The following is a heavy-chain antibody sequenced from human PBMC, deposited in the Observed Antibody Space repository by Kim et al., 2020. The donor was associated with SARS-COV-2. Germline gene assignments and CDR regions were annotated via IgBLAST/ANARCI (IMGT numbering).Heavy chain of an antibody. J-gene: IGHJ4*02. V-gene: IGHV1-46*01. Sequence: SFAQKLQDRVTMTSDMSTSTVYMELSSLRSEDTAVYYCGRGLAASSPNVDYWGQGTLVTVSS. D-gene: IGHD6-6*01. CDR3: GRGLAASSPNVDY.